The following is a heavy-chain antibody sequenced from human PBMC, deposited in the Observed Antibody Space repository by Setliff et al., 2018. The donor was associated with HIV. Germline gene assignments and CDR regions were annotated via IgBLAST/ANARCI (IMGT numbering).Heavy chain of an antibody. CDR3: ARGGGIYPRGFDS. D-gene: IGHD1-26*01. V-gene: IGHV4-34*01. CDR2: INHSGGT. J-gene: IGHJ4*02. Sequence: SETLSLTCAVYGGSFSGYFWNWIRQPPGKGLEWIGEINHSGGTNYNPSLKSRVTISVDTSKNQFSLGLTSVTAADTAVYYCARGGGIYPRGFDSWGQGTLVTVSS. CDR1: GGSFSGYF.